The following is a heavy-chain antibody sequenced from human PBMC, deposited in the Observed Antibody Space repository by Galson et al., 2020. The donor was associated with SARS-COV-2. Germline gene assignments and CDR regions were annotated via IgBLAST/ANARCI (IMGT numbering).Heavy chain of an antibody. CDR3: TRVDLGSEYHYAMDV. CDR2: ITTAGDT. Sequence: GESLKISCAASGFTFRNYDMHWVRQGRGKGLEWVSGITTAGDTLYPGSVKGRFTVSRENAKNSVYLQMTSLTAGDTAVYYCTRVDLGSEYHYAMDVWGQGTTVTVSS. V-gene: IGHV3-13*01. D-gene: IGHD3-16*01. J-gene: IGHJ6*02. CDR1: GFTFRNYD.